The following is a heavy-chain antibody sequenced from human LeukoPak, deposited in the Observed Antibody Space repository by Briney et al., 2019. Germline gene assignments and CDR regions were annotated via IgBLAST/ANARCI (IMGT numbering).Heavy chain of an antibody. CDR1: GYTFTGYY. CDR2: INPNSGGT. Sequence: ASVTVSCKASGYTFTGYYMHWVRQAPGQGLEWMGWINPNSGGTNYAQKFQGRVTMTRDTSISTAYMELSRLRSDDTAVYYCARGVVVVTAILGYWGQGTLVTVSS. CDR3: ARGVVVVTAILGY. V-gene: IGHV1-2*02. D-gene: IGHD2-21*02. J-gene: IGHJ4*02.